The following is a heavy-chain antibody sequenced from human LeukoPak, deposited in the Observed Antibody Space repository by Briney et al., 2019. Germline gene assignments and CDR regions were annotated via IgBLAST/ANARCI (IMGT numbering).Heavy chain of an antibody. J-gene: IGHJ5*02. CDR1: GYTFTSYG. Sequence: GASVKVSCKASGYTFTSYGISWVRQAPGQGLEWMGWISAYNGNTNYAQKLQGRVTMTTDTSTSTAYMELRSLRSDDTAVYYCAREPGIAVAGNWFDPWGQGTLVTVSS. CDR2: ISAYNGNT. V-gene: IGHV1-18*01. D-gene: IGHD6-19*01. CDR3: AREPGIAVAGNWFDP.